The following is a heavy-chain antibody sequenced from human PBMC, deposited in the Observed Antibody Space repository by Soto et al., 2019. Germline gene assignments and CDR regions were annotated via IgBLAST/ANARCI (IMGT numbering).Heavy chain of an antibody. CDR2: INAGNGNT. CDR3: ARDQNGDCSSTSCYSKYYGMDV. V-gene: IGHV1-3*01. D-gene: IGHD2-2*03. J-gene: IGHJ6*02. Sequence: ASVKVSCKASGYTFTSYAMHWVRQAPGKRLEWMGWINAGNGNTKYSQKFQGRVTITRDTSASTAYMELSSLRSEDTAVYYCARDQNGDCSSTSCYSKYYGMDVWGQGTTVTVSS. CDR1: GYTFTSYA.